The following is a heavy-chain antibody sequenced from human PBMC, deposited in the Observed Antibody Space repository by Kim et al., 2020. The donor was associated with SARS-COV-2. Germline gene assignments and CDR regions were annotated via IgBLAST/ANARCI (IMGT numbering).Heavy chain of an antibody. J-gene: IGHJ5*02. CDR1: GYSISSGYY. V-gene: IGHV4-38-2*02. CDR3: ARDLTILPAPSTWFDP. D-gene: IGHD3-9*01. Sequence: SETLSLTCTVSGYSISSGYYWGWIRQPPGKGLEWIGSIYHSGSTYYNPSLKSRVTISVDTSKNQFSLKLSSVTAADTAVYYCARDLTILPAPSTWFDPWGQGTLVTVSS. CDR2: IYHSGST.